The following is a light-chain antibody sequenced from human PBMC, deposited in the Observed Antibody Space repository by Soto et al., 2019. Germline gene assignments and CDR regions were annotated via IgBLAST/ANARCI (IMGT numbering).Light chain of an antibody. CDR3: QQRSSWIT. J-gene: IGKJ5*01. CDR2: DAS. CDR1: QNVSSY. Sequence: EIVLTQSPATLSLSPGQRATLSCRASQNVSSYVAWYQQKPGQAPRLLIYDASKRATGIPARFSGSGFGTDYTLTLSSLEPEDFAVYYRQQRSSWITFGQGTRREIK. V-gene: IGKV3-11*01.